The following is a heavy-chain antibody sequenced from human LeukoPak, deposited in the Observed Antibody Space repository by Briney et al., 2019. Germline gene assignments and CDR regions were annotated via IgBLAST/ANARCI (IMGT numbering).Heavy chain of an antibody. D-gene: IGHD7-27*01. V-gene: IGHV3-30*18. CDR1: GFTFSSHG. CDR3: AKDLAGDFDY. CDR2: ISYDGSDK. Sequence: GGSLRLSCAASGFTFSSHGMHWVRQAPGKGLEWVAVISYDGSDKYYADSVKGRFTISRDNSKNTLYLQMNSLRPEDTAVYYCAKDLAGDFDYWGQGTLVTVSS. J-gene: IGHJ4*02.